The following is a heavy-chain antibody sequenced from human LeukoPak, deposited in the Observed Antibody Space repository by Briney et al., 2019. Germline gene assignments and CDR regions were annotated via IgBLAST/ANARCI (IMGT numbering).Heavy chain of an antibody. V-gene: IGHV6-1*01. D-gene: IGHD2/OR15-2a*01. CDR3: ARGSHSTFDF. Sequence: SQTLSLTCAISGDSVSSNSVAWNWIRKSPSRCLECLGRTYRGTIFYNDNAVTLKSLIIISLDTSKNQFPLQLNSVTPEDTATYYCARGSHSTFDFWGQGTMVTVSS. CDR1: GDSVSSNSVA. J-gene: IGHJ3*01. CDR2: TYRGTIFYN.